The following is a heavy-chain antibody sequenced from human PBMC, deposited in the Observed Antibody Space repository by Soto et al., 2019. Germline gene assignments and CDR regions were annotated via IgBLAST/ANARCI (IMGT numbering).Heavy chain of an antibody. V-gene: IGHV3-48*02. CDR3: ARDSPYSSSWPIDY. CDR1: GFTFSSYS. J-gene: IGHJ4*02. Sequence: EVQLVESGGGLVQPGGSLRLSWAASGFTFSSYSRNWVRQAPGKGLGWVSYISSSSSTIYYADSVKGRFTISRDNAKNSLYLQMNSLRDEDTAVYYCARDSPYSSSWPIDYWGQGTLVTVSS. CDR2: ISSSSSTI. D-gene: IGHD6-13*01.